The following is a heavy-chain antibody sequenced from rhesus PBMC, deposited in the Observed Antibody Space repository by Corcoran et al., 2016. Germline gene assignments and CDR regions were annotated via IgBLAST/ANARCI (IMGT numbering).Heavy chain of an antibody. CDR3: VRRTNSPTGDSLDV. D-gene: IGHD4-29*01. V-gene: IGHV4-173*01. CDR1: GGSITSNY. J-gene: IGHJ5-2*02. Sequence: QLQLQESGPGLVTPSATLSLTCAVSGGSITSNYWNWIRQSPGKGLEWIVRISGSGGRNHYNPALKNRVTISTDTSKNQFALKLSSVTAADTAVYYCVRRTNSPTGDSLDVWGRGILVTVSS. CDR2: ISGSGGRN.